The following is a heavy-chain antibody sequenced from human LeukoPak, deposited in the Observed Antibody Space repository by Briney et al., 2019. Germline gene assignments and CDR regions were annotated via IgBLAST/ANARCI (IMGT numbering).Heavy chain of an antibody. J-gene: IGHJ6*02. CDR2: IYTGGSDT. CDR3: ARLIGGGPNYYGMDV. D-gene: IGHD3-10*01. CDR1: GYSFTCYW. Sequence: GESLKISGKVSGYSFTCYWIGWVRRLPGKGLEWMGIIYTGGSDTRSTPSFQGPVTISADTSINTPYLQWSSLQASDTPMYYCARLIGGGPNYYGMDVWRQGTTVSVPS. V-gene: IGHV5-51*01.